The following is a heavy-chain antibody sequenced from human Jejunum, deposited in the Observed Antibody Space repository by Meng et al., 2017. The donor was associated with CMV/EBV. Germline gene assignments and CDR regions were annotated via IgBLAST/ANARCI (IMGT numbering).Heavy chain of an antibody. CDR2: VYIGSST. V-gene: IGHV3-53*01. CDR1: GLSVSTDY. J-gene: IGHJ3*02. D-gene: IGHD1-26*01. CDR3: ARFSIVGRTNAFDI. Sequence: SGLSVSTDYMSWVRQAPGKGLEWVSSVYIGSSTDYADSVKGRFTISRDNPKNTLILQMNNLKAEDTALYYCARFSIVGRTNAFDIWGHGTMVTVSS.